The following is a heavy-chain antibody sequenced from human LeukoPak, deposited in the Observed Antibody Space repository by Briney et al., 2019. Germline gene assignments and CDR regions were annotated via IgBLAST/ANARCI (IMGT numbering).Heavy chain of an antibody. CDR2: IYYSGST. D-gene: IGHD3-10*01. Sequence: SETLSLTCTVSGGSISSSSYYWGWIRQPPGKGLEWIGSIYYSGSTYYNPSLKSRVTISVDTSKNQFSLKLSSVTAADTAVYYCARESRLLWFGELSYMDVWGKGTTVTVSS. CDR3: ARESRLLWFGELSYMDV. CDR1: GGSISSSSYY. V-gene: IGHV4-39*07. J-gene: IGHJ6*03.